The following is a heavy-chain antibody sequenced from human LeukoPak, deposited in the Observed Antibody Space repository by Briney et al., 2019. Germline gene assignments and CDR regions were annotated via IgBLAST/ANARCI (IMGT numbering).Heavy chain of an antibody. D-gene: IGHD2-2*01. CDR2: IYSGGST. CDR1: GFTVSSNY. CDR3: ARVGSHCSSTSCFDY. Sequence: GGSLRLSCAASGFTVSSNYMGWVRQAPGKGLEWVSVIYSGGSTYYADSVKGRFTISRDNSKNTLYLQMNSLRAEDTAVYYCARVGSHCSSTSCFDYWGQGTLVTVSS. V-gene: IGHV3-53*01. J-gene: IGHJ4*02.